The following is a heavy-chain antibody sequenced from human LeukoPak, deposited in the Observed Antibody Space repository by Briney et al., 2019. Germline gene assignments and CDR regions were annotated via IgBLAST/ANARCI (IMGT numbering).Heavy chain of an antibody. CDR1: GYTFTGHY. J-gene: IGHJ4*02. CDR3: ARDLGWSSSH. Sequence: ASVKVSCKASGYTFTGHYMNWVRLAPGQGLEWMGWINPTGGTTYAQKFQDRATMTRDTPINTAYMELSGLRSDDTAVYYCARDLGWSSSHWGQGTLVTVSS. V-gene: IGHV1-2*02. CDR2: INPTGGT. D-gene: IGHD6-6*01.